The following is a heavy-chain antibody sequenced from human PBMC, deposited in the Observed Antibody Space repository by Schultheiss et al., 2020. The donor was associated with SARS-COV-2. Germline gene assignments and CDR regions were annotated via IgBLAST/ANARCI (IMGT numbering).Heavy chain of an antibody. CDR2: ISYDGSNK. J-gene: IGHJ4*02. V-gene: IGHV3-30*04. D-gene: IGHD3-22*01. CDR1: GFTFSSYA. Sequence: GESLKISCAASGFTFSSYAMHWVRQAPGKGLEWVAVISYDGSNKYYADSVKGRFTISRDNSKNTLYLQMNSLRAEDTAVYYCAKGSKWFPIGPLYWGQGTPVTVSS. CDR3: AKGSKWFPIGPLY.